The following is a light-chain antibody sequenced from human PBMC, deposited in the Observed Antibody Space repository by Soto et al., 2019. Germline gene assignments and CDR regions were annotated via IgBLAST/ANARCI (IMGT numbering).Light chain of an antibody. CDR1: QSIGDS. Sequence: DIPMTQSPSTLSASVGDRVTITCRASQSIGDSLAWYQQKPGKAPYLLISDVSSLERGVPSRFSGSGSGTEFTLTISSMQADDFATFYCQQYNGYSRTFGQGTKVEI. J-gene: IGKJ1*01. CDR3: QQYNGYSRT. V-gene: IGKV1-5*01. CDR2: DVS.